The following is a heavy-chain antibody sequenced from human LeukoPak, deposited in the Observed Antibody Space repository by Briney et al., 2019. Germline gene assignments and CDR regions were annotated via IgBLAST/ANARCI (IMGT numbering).Heavy chain of an antibody. Sequence: PGGSLRLSCAASGFTFDDYAMHWVRQAPGKGLEWVSGISWNSGSIGYADSVKGRFTISRDNAKNSLYLQMNSLRAEDTASYYCAKGRYYYDSSGYFGGYYFDYWGQGTLVTVSS. CDR1: GFTFDDYA. V-gene: IGHV3-9*01. CDR2: ISWNSGSI. CDR3: AKGRYYYDSSGYFGGYYFDY. D-gene: IGHD3-22*01. J-gene: IGHJ4*02.